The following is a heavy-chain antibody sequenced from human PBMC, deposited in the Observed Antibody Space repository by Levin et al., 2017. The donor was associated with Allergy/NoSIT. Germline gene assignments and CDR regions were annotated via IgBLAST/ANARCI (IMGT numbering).Heavy chain of an antibody. V-gene: IGHV3-23*01. Sequence: GGSLRLSCAASGFTFSSYAMSWVRQAPGKGLEWVSAISGSGGSTYYADSVKGRFTISRDNSKNTLYLQMNSLRAEDTAVYYCAKVASQGPESYYYDSSGYDAFDIWGQGTMVTVSS. J-gene: IGHJ3*02. CDR3: AKVASQGPESYYYDSSGYDAFDI. CDR2: ISGSGGST. CDR1: GFTFSSYA. D-gene: IGHD3-22*01.